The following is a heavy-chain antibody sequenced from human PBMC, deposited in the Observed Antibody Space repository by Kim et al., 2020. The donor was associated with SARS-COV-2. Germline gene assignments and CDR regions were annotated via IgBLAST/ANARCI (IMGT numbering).Heavy chain of an antibody. D-gene: IGHD3-10*01. CDR1: GGSISSSSYY. CDR2: IYYSGST. J-gene: IGHJ6*02. CDR3: ARLAYYGSGSYYSNYYYYGMDV. V-gene: IGHV4-39*01. Sequence: SETLSLTCTVSGGSISSSSYYWGWIRQPPGKGLEWIGSIYYSGSTYYNPSLKSRVTISVDTSKNQFSLKLSSVTAADTAVYYCARLAYYGSGSYYSNYYYYGMDVWGQGTTVTVSS.